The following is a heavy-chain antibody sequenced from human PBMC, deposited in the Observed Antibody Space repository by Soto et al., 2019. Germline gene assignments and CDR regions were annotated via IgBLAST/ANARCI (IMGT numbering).Heavy chain of an antibody. J-gene: IGHJ5*02. CDR3: ARYPKNWFDP. Sequence: SETLSLTCTVSGGSISSGGYYWSWIRQHPGKGLEWIGYIYYSGSTYYNPSLKSRVTISVDTSKNQFSLKLSSVTAADTAVYYCARYPKNWFDPWGQGTLVTVSS. CDR2: IYYSGST. CDR1: GGSISSGGYY. V-gene: IGHV4-31*03.